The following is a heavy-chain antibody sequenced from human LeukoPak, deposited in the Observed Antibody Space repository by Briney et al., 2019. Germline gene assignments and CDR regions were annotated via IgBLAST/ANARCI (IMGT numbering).Heavy chain of an antibody. CDR3: ARSRYYYDSSGYYDY. CDR1: GGSISTYY. CDR2: MYYSGST. Sequence: KPLETLSLTCTVSGGSISTYYWSWIRQPPGKGLEWIGYMYYSGSTNYNPSLKSRVTISIDTSKNQFSLKLNSVTAADTAVYYCARSRYYYDSSGYYDYWGQGTLVTVSS. D-gene: IGHD3-22*01. V-gene: IGHV4-59*01. J-gene: IGHJ4*02.